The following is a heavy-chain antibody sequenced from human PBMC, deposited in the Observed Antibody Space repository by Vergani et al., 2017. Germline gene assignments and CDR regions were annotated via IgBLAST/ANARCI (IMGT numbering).Heavy chain of an antibody. J-gene: IGHJ6*03. CDR1: GYTFTSYG. CDR2: ISAYNGNT. Sequence: QVQLVQSGAEVKKPGASVKVSCKASGYTFTSYGISWVRQAPGQGLEWMGWISAYNGNTNYAQKLQGRVTMTTDTSTSTAYMELRSLRSDDTAVYYCARALVYDYGDYVVFSLSGYYYYYMDVWGKGTTVTVSS. V-gene: IGHV1-18*04. D-gene: IGHD4-17*01. CDR3: ARALVYDYGDYVVFSLSGYYYYYMDV.